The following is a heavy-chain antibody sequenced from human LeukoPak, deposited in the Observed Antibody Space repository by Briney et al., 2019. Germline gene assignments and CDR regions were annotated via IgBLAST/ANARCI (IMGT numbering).Heavy chain of an antibody. V-gene: IGHV4-59*01. D-gene: IGHD3-10*01. CDR3: AAMVRGVMRY. CDR2: IYYSGST. Sequence: SETLSLTCTVSGVSISSYYWSWIRQPPGKGLEWIGYIYYSGSTNYNPSLKSRVTISVDTSKNQFSLKLSSVTAADTAVYYCAAMVRGVMRYWGQGTLVTVSS. J-gene: IGHJ4*02. CDR1: GVSISSYY.